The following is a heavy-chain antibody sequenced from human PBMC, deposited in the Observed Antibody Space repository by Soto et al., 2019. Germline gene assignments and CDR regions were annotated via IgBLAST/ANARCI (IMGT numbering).Heavy chain of an antibody. J-gene: IGHJ4*02. CDR2: IDPSDSYT. V-gene: IGHV5-10-1*01. CDR3: ARTPYYDSSGYYNY. D-gene: IGHD3-22*01. Sequence: QVPEKGLEWMGRIDPSDSYTNYSPSFQGHVTISADKSISTAYLQWSSLKASDTAMYYCARTPYYDSSGYYNYWGQGTLVTVSS.